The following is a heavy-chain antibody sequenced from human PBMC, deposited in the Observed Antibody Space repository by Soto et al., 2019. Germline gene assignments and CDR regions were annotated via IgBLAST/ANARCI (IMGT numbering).Heavy chain of an antibody. D-gene: IGHD2-15*01. J-gene: IGHJ3*02. CDR1: GFTFSSYG. CDR2: ISYDGSNK. V-gene: IGHV3-30*03. Sequence: GGSLRLSCAASGFTFSSYGMHWVRQAPGKGLEWVAVISYDGSNKYYADSVRGRFTISRDNAKNSLYLQMNSLRAEDTAVYFCARYHLGSSQAFDISGQGTMVTVSS. CDR3: ARYHLGSSQAFDI.